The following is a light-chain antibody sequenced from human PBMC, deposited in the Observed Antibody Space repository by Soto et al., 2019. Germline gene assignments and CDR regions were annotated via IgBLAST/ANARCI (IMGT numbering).Light chain of an antibody. CDR2: ENN. CDR3: GTWDSSLSARV. Sequence: QSVLTQPPSVSAAPGQKVTISCSGSSSNIGNNYVSWYQQFPGTAHKLLIYENNKRPSGIPDRFSGSKSGTSATLGITGLQTGDEADYYCGTWDSSLSARVFGGGTKVTVL. V-gene: IGLV1-51*02. CDR1: SSNIGNNY. J-gene: IGLJ3*02.